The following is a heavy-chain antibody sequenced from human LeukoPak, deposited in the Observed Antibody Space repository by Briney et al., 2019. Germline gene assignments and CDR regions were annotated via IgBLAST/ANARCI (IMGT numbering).Heavy chain of an antibody. J-gene: IGHJ4*02. CDR1: GYSFTSNY. CDR2: IYPRDGST. V-gene: IGHV1-46*01. CDR3: ARDQEGFDY. Sequence: ASVKVSCKVSGYSFTSNYIHWVRQAPGQGLEWMGMIYPRDGSTSYAQRFQDRVTVTRDTSTSTVHMELSGLRSEDTAVYYCARDQEGFDYWGQGTLVTVSS.